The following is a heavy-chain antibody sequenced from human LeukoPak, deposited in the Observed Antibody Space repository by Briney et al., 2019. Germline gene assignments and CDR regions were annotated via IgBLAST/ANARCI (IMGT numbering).Heavy chain of an antibody. CDR3: ATTVVKFYSFDY. J-gene: IGHJ4*02. V-gene: IGHV4-31*03. D-gene: IGHD4-17*01. CDR1: GGSISSGGYY. CDR2: IYYSGST. Sequence: TSQTLSLTCTVSGGSISSGGYYWSWIRQHPGKGLEWIGYIYYSGSTYYNPSLKSRLTISVGTSKNQFSLKLSSVTAADTAVYYCATTVVKFYSFDYWGQGTLVTVSS.